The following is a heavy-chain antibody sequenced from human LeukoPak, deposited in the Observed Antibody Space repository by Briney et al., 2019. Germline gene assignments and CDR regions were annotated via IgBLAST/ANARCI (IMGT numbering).Heavy chain of an antibody. CDR2: IDPSGGST. D-gene: IGHD3-10*01. CDR3: ARSYYFGLDY. Sequence: ASVKVSCKASGYTFTSYYMHWVRQAPGQGLEWMGIIDPSGGSTTYSQKFQGRVTMTRDTSTSTVYMVLSSLRSEDTAVYYCARSYYFGLDYWGQGTLVTVSS. J-gene: IGHJ4*02. CDR1: GYTFTSYY. V-gene: IGHV1-46*01.